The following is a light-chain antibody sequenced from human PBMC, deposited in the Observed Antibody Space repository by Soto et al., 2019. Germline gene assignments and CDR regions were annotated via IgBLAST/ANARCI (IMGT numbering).Light chain of an antibody. Sequence: DIQMTQSPSSLSASVGDRVTITCQASQDISNYLNWYQQKPGKPPRLLIYDASNLETGVPSRFSGGGSGTHFNFTISSLQPEDIATYYCQQYDNLPLTFGGGTKVEIK. CDR2: DAS. CDR3: QQYDNLPLT. CDR1: QDISNY. J-gene: IGKJ4*01. V-gene: IGKV1-33*01.